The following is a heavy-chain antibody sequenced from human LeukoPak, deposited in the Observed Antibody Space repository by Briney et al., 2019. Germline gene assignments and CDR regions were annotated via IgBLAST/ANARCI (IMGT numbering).Heavy chain of an antibody. CDR3: AKEGTARISTWYDN. CDR1: GFTFSNYG. J-gene: IGHJ4*02. V-gene: IGHV3-30*18. CDR2: ISYEGRTT. D-gene: IGHD6-13*01. Sequence: GGPMRLSCAGAGFTFSNYGMHWGRQAPGKGLEWVAVISYEGRTTYYADSVKYGFTISRDNSRNTLFLQMDSLRPEDTAVYYCAKEGTARISTWYDNWGQRTMVAASS.